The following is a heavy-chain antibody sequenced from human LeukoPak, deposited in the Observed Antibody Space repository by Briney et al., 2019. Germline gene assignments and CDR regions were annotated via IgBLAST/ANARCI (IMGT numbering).Heavy chain of an antibody. V-gene: IGHV3-23*01. Sequence: GGSLRLSCAASGFTFGTYAMSWVRQAPGKGLEWVPVISGNGANTYYADSVKGRFTISRDNSKNTLFLQMNSLGAEDTAVYFCTKDRYPRQREVGATSDYWGQGTLVSVSS. D-gene: IGHD1-26*01. CDR3: TKDRYPRQREVGATSDY. J-gene: IGHJ4*02. CDR2: ISGNGANT. CDR1: GFTFGTYA.